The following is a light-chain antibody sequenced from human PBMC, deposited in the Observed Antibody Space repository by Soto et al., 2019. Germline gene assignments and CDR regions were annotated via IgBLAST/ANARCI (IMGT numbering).Light chain of an antibody. J-gene: IGKJ1*01. V-gene: IGKV3-20*01. Sequence: EIVLTQSPGTLSLSPGERATLSCRASQSVISSYLAWYQQKPGQAPRLLIYGASSRATGIPDRFSGSGSGTDFTRPISRLAPEDFSVYYCQQYGSAAWTFGQGTKVEIK. CDR3: QQYGSAAWT. CDR2: GAS. CDR1: QSVISSY.